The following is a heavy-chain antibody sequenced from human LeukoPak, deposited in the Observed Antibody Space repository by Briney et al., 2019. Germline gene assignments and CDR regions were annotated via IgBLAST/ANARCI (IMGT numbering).Heavy chain of an antibody. V-gene: IGHV3-23*01. CDR2: ISGSGGST. CDR1: GFTFSSYA. D-gene: IGHD2-15*01. Sequence: PGGSLRLSCAASGFTFSSYAMSWVRQAPGKGLEWVSAISGSGGSTYYADSVKSRFTISRDNSKNTLYLQMNSLIAEDTAVYYCAKDYCSGGSCYHQPAIEYFQHWGQGTLVTVSS. CDR3: AKDYCSGGSCYHQPAIEYFQH. J-gene: IGHJ1*01.